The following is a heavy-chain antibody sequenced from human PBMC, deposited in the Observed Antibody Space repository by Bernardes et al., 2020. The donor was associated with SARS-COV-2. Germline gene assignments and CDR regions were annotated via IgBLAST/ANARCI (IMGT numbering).Heavy chain of an antibody. J-gene: IGHJ4*02. V-gene: IGHV4-31*03. D-gene: IGHD5-12*01. CDR3: ARGPPGGYNGDY. CDR2: IYYSGST. CDR1: GGSISSGGYY. Sequence: SETLSLTCTVSGGSISSGGYYWSWIRQHPGKGLEWIGYIYYSGSTYYNPSLKSRVTISVDTSKNQFSLKLSSVTAADTAVYYCARGPPGGYNGDYWGQGTLVTVSS.